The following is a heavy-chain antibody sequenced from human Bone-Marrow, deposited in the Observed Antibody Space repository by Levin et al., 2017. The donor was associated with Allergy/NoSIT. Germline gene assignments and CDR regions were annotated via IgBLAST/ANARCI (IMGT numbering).Heavy chain of an antibody. Sequence: SETLSLTCTVSGGSISSGGYYWSWIRQHPGKGLEWIGYIYYSGSTYYNPSLKSRVTISVDTSKNQFSLKLSSVTAADTAVYYCARLDTTVTINWFDPWGQGTLVTVSS. J-gene: IGHJ5*02. V-gene: IGHV4-31*03. D-gene: IGHD4-11*01. CDR2: IYYSGST. CDR3: ARLDTTVTINWFDP. CDR1: GGSISSGGYY.